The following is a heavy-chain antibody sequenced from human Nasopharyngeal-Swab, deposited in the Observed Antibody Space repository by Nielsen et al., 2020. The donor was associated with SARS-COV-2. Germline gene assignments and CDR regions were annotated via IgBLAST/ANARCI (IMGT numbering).Heavy chain of an antibody. CDR3: ARDPGYGDTNWFDP. CDR1: GFTFSDYY. Sequence: GESLTISCAASGFTFSDYYMSWIRQAPGKGLEWVSYISSSSSYTNYADSVKGRFTISRDNAKNSLYLQMNSLRAEDTAVYYCARDPGYGDTNWFDPWGQGTLVTVSS. D-gene: IGHD4-17*01. CDR2: ISSSSSYT. V-gene: IGHV3-11*06. J-gene: IGHJ5*02.